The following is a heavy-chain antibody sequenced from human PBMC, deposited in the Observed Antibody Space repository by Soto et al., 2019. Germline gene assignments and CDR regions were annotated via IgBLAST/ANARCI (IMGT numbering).Heavy chain of an antibody. CDR2: IFYSGST. D-gene: IGHD3-9*01. V-gene: IGHV4-59*01. Sequence: SETLSLTCTVSGGSISNYYWSWIRQPPGRGLEWIGHIFYSGSTNYNPALKSRVTISVDTSKNQFSLKLSSVTAADTAVYYCAREVDYDILTGYYRPFDPWGQGTLVTVSS. CDR3: AREVDYDILTGYYRPFDP. J-gene: IGHJ5*02. CDR1: GGSISNYY.